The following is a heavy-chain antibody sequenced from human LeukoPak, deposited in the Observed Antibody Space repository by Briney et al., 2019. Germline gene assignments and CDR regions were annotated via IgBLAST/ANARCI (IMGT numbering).Heavy chain of an antibody. D-gene: IGHD4-17*01. Sequence: SETLSLTCTVSGGSISSYYWSWIRQPPGKGLEWIGYIYYSGSTNYSPSLKSRVTISVDTSKNQFSLKLSSVTAADTAVYYCARTQLDDYGDYGYAFDIWGQGTMVTVSS. CDR3: ARTQLDDYGDYGYAFDI. V-gene: IGHV4-59*08. J-gene: IGHJ3*02. CDR1: GGSISSYY. CDR2: IYYSGST.